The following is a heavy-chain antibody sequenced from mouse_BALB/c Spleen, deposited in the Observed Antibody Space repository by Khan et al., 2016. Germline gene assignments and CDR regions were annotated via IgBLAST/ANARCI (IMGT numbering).Heavy chain of an antibody. CDR1: GFSLTSYG. CDR3: VSELGGFAY. D-gene: IGHD4-1*01. CDR2: IWAGGGT. J-gene: IGHJ3*01. Sequence: QVQLKESGPGLVASSQSLSITCTVSGFSLTSYGIHWVRQPPGKGLEWLGVIWAGGGTNYDSALMSRLTINKDNSKSQVFLTLNSLQTDDTAMYSCVSELGGFAYWGQGTLVTVSA. V-gene: IGHV2-9*02.